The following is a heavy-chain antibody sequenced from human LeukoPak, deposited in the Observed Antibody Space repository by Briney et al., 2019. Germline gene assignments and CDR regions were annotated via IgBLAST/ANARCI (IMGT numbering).Heavy chain of an antibody. J-gene: IGHJ4*02. D-gene: IGHD3-10*01. CDR2: INPSGGST. CDR3: TGNYYGSGSYADFDY. V-gene: IGHV1-46*01. Sequence: ASVKVSCKASGYTFTIYYIHWVRQAPGQGLEWMGLINPSGGSTNYAQKFQGRVTMTRDTSTSTVYMELSSLRSEDTAVYYCTGNYYGSGSYADFDYWGQGTLVTVSS. CDR1: GYTFTIYY.